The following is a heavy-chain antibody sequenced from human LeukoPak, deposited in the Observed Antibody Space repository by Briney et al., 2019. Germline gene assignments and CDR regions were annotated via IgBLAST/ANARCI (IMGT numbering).Heavy chain of an antibody. J-gene: IGHJ3*02. CDR3: ARGEKATGPSDAFDI. CDR1: GGSFSGYY. D-gene: IGHD7-27*01. Sequence: PSETLSLTCAVYGGSFSGYYWSWIRQPPGKGLEWIGEINHSGSTNYNPSLKSRVTISVDTSKNQFSLKLSSVTAADTAVYYCARGEKATGPSDAFDIWGQGTMVTVSS. CDR2: INHSGST. V-gene: IGHV4-34*01.